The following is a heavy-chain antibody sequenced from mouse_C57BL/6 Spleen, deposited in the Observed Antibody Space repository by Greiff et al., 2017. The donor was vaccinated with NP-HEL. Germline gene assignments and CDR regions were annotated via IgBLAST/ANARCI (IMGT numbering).Heavy chain of an antibody. CDR2: IDPSDSYT. J-gene: IGHJ3*01. CDR3: ASYYYGSSYSFAY. CDR1: GYTFTSYW. V-gene: IGHV1-69*01. Sequence: QVQLQQPGAELVMPGASVKLSCKASGYTFTSYWMHWVKQRPGQGLEWIGEIDPSDSYTNYNQKFKGKSTLTVDKSSSTAYMQLSSLTSEDSAVYYCASYYYGSSYSFAYWGQGTLVTVSA. D-gene: IGHD1-1*01.